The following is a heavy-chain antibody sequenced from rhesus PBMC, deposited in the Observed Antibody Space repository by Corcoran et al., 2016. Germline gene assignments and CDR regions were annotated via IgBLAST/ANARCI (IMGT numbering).Heavy chain of an antibody. CDR3: TRYLRSNFYFDY. CDR1: GFSLNTTGMG. V-gene: IGHV2-1*01. D-gene: IGHD2-15*01. Sequence: QVTLKESGPALVKPTQTLTLTCILSGFSLNTTGMGVGWIRQPPGKTLEWLAHIYWDDDKRLSTSLKSRLNSSKDTSKNQVVRTMTNMDPVDTATYYCTRYLRSNFYFDYWGQGVLVTVSS. CDR2: IYWDDDK. J-gene: IGHJ4*01.